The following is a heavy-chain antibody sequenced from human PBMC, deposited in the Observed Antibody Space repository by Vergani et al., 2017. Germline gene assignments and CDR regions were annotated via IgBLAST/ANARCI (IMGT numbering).Heavy chain of an antibody. Sequence: EVQMVESGGGLVKPGGSLRLSCVASGFTFSHYSMNWVRQAPGKGLEWVSSISGNNDDVYYADSVKGRFTISRDNAKNSLYLDMSSLRAEDTAVYYCARESGSGWYYYYGMDVWGQGTTVTVSS. D-gene: IGHD6-19*01. J-gene: IGHJ6*02. CDR1: GFTFSHYS. CDR3: ARESGSGWYYYYGMDV. CDR2: ISGNNDDV. V-gene: IGHV3-21*01.